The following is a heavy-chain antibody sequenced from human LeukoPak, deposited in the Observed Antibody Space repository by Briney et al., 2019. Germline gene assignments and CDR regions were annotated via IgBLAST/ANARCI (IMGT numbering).Heavy chain of an antibody. CDR3: ASEGSSSSWPYFDY. V-gene: IGHV3-30*04. CDR1: GFTFSSYA. CDR2: ISYDGSNK. Sequence: GRSLRLSCAASGFTFSSYAMHWVRQAPGKGLEWVAVISYDGSNKYYADSVKGRFTISRDNSKNTLYLQTNSLRAEDTAVYYCASEGSSSSWPYFDYWGQGTLVTVSS. D-gene: IGHD6-13*01. J-gene: IGHJ4*02.